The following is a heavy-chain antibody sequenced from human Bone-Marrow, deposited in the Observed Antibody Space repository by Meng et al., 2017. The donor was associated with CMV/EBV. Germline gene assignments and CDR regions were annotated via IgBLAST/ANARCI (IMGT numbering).Heavy chain of an antibody. D-gene: IGHD2-15*01. Sequence: YTLTSYYINGVRQATGQGLEWVGWMNPNSGYTGYAQKFQGRVTMTRNTSISTAYMDLSSLTSEDTAVYYCARGPGLCSGGSCYGIDYWGQGTLVTVSS. CDR2: MNPNSGYT. J-gene: IGHJ4*02. CDR1: YTLTSYY. V-gene: IGHV1-8*01. CDR3: ARGPGLCSGGSCYGIDY.